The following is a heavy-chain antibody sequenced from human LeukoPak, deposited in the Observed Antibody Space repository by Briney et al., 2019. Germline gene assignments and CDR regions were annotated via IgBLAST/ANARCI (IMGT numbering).Heavy chain of an antibody. CDR3: ARVITGSTYGQFDY. CDR1: GFTFSDYW. J-gene: IGHJ4*02. Sequence: GGSLRLSCIASGFTFSDYWMHWVRQAPGKGLVWVSRINSDGSRTNYADCVKGRFTISRDNAKNTVFLQMNSLRAEDAAVYYCARVITGSTYGQFDYWGQGALATVSS. CDR2: INSDGSRT. V-gene: IGHV3-74*01. D-gene: IGHD5-18*01.